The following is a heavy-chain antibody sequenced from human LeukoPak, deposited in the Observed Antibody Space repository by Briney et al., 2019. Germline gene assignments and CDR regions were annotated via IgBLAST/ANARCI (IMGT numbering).Heavy chain of an antibody. V-gene: IGHV4-34*01. J-gene: IGHJ4*02. CDR2: INHSGST. Sequence: SETLSLTCAVYGGSFSGYYWSWIRQPPGKGLGWIGEINHSGSTNYNPSLKSRVTISVDTSKNQFSLKLSSVTAADTAVYYCASPSGDSSGYYFDYWGQGTLVTVSS. D-gene: IGHD3-22*01. CDR3: ASPSGDSSGYYFDY. CDR1: GGSFSGYY.